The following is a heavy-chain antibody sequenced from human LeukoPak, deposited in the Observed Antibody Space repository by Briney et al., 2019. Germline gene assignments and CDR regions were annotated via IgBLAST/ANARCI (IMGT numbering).Heavy chain of an antibody. CDR2: IYYSENT. Sequence: SETLSLTCTVSGGSITSFSYYWGWIRQPPGKGLEWIGNIYYSENTSYNPSLKSRVTISVDASKNQFSLKLASVTAADTAVYYCARQGRTPESAYYYYYMDVWGKGTTVTVSS. CDR3: ARQGRTPESAYYYYYMDV. V-gene: IGHV4-39*01. CDR1: GGSITSFSYY. D-gene: IGHD4-23*01. J-gene: IGHJ6*03.